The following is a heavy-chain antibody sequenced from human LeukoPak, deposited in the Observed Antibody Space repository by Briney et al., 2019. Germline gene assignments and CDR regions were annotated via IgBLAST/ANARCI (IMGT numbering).Heavy chain of an antibody. CDR1: GGTFSSYA. Sequence: SVKVSCKASGGTFSSYAISWVRQAPGQGLEWMGGIIPIFGTANYAQKFQGRVTITADESTSTAYMELSSLRSEDTAVYYCVRDLQFGTTGRGWFDPWGQGTLVTVSS. J-gene: IGHJ5*02. CDR3: VRDLQFGTTGRGWFDP. D-gene: IGHD1-1*01. CDR2: IIPIFGTA. V-gene: IGHV1-69*13.